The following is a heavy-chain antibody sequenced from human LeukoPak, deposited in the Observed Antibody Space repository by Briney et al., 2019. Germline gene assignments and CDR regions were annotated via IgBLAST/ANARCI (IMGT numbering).Heavy chain of an antibody. D-gene: IGHD5-12*01. Sequence: SQTLSLTCTVSGGSISSGDYYWSWIRQPPGKGLEWIGYIYYSGGTYYNPSLKSRVTISVDTSKNQFSLKLSSVTAADTAVYYCARGGYSGYDFYFDYWGQGTLVTVSS. J-gene: IGHJ4*02. CDR2: IYYSGGT. CDR3: ARGGYSGYDFYFDY. V-gene: IGHV4-30-4*01. CDR1: GGSISSGDYY.